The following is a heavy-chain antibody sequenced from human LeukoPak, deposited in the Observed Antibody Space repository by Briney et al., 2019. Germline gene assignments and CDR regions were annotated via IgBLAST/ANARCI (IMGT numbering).Heavy chain of an antibody. D-gene: IGHD5-12*01. CDR3: ARDGRSGYDPKWGYYYYGMDV. V-gene: IGHV3-21*01. CDR1: GFTFSSHS. J-gene: IGHJ6*02. CDR2: ISSSSSYI. Sequence: GGSLRLSCAASGFTFSSHSMNWVRQAPGKGLEWVSSISSSSSYIYYADSVKGRFTISGDNAKNSLYLQMNSLRAEDTAVYYCARDGRSGYDPKWGYYYYGMDVWGQGTTVTVSS.